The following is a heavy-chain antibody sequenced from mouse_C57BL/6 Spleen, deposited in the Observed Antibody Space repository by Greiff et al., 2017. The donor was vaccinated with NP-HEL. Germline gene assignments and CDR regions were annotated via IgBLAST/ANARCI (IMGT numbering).Heavy chain of an antibody. J-gene: IGHJ4*01. D-gene: IGHD2-2*01. V-gene: IGHV1-53*01. Sequence: QVQLQQPGTELVKPGASVKLSCKASGYTFTSYWMHWVKQRPGQGLEWIGNINPSNGGTNYNEKFKSKATLTVDKSSSTAYMQLSSLTSEDSAVYYCAREVYGYDVGYYAMDYWGQGTSVTVSS. CDR1: GYTFTSYW. CDR2: INPSNGGT. CDR3: AREVYGYDVGYYAMDY.